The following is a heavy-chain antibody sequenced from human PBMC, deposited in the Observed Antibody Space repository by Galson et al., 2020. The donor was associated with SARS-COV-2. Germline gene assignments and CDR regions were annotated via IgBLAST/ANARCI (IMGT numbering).Heavy chain of an antibody. CDR1: AGSISSSSNY. Sequence: SETLSLTCTVSAGSISSSSNYWGWIRQPPGKGREWFRRIYYSGSTHYNPSPKHRVTIAVDTSKNQFSLKLSSVTAAGTAVYYCARHFLTGQNDFDYWGQGTLVTVSS. D-gene: IGHD1-1*01. V-gene: IGHV4-39*01. J-gene: IGHJ4*02. CDR3: ARHFLTGQNDFDY. CDR2: IYYSGST.